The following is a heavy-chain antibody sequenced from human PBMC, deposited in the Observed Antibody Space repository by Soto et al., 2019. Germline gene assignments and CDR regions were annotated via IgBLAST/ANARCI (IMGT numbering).Heavy chain of an antibody. CDR1: EFTFSTYA. CDR3: AKDLDYDSCSYYSPFGY. V-gene: IGHV3-23*01. D-gene: IGHD3-22*01. Sequence: GGSLRLSCVVSEFTFSTYAMSWVRQAPGKGLEWVSTISSSGGNTYYADSVKGRFTISRDTSKNTLYLQMNSLRAEDTALYYCAKDLDYDSCSYYSPFGYWGRGTLVTVPQ. CDR2: ISSSGGNT. J-gene: IGHJ4*02.